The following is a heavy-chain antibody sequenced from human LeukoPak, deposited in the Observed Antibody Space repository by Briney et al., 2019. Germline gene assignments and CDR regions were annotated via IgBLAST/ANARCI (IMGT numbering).Heavy chain of an antibody. D-gene: IGHD3-22*01. J-gene: IGHJ3*02. CDR1: GGSFSGYY. V-gene: IGHV4-34*01. Sequence: PSETLSLTCAVYGGSFSGYYWSWIRQPPGKGLEWIGEINHSGSTNYNPSLKSRVTISVDTSKNQFSLKLSSVTAADTAVYYCARELSMIDIWGQGTMVTVSS. CDR3: ARELSMIDI. CDR2: INHSGST.